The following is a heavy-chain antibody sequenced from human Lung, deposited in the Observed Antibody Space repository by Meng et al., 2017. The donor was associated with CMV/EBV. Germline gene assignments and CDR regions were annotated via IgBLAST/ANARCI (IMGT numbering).Heavy chain of an antibody. CDR2: INHSGST. J-gene: IGHJ6*02. D-gene: IGHD6-13*01. V-gene: IGHV4-34*01. CDR3: ARAGQQLVSYYYYYYGMDV. CDR1: GGSFSGYY. Sequence: SETLSLTCAVYGGSFSGYYWSWIRQPPGKGLEWIGEINHSGSTNYNPSLKSQVTISVDTSKNQFSLKLSSVTAADTAVYYCARAGQQLVSYYYYYYGMDVWGQGTTVTVSS.